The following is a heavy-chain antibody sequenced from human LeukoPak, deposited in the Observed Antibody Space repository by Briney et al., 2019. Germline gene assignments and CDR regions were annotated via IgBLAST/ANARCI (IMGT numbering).Heavy chain of an antibody. Sequence: GGSLRLSCAASGFTFSSYAMHWVRQAPGKGLEWVAVISCDGSNKYYADSVKGRFTISRDNSKNTLYLQMNSLRAEDTAVYYCASGAPEYYDLWSGYYRAHYGMDVWGQGTTVTVSS. V-gene: IGHV3-30*04. CDR1: GFTFSSYA. CDR3: ASGAPEYYDLWSGYYRAHYGMDV. J-gene: IGHJ6*02. CDR2: ISCDGSNK. D-gene: IGHD3-3*01.